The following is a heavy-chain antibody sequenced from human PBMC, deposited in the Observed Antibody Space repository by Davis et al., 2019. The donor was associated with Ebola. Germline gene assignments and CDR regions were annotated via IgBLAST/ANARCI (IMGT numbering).Heavy chain of an antibody. J-gene: IGHJ6*02. D-gene: IGHD2-2*01. CDR2: ISAYNGNT. CDR1: GYTFTSYG. CDR3: ASAREGYCISTSCSARLGYYYGMDV. V-gene: IGHV1-18*04. Sequence: ASVKVSCKASGYTFTSYGISWVRQAPGQGLEWMGWISAYNGNTNYAQKLQGRVTMTTDTSTSTAYMELRSLRSDDTAVYYCASAREGYCISTSCSARLGYYYGMDVWGQGTTVTVSS.